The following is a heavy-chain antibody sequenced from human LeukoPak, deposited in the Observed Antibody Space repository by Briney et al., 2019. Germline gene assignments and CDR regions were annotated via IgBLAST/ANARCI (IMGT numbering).Heavy chain of an antibody. Sequence: PGRSLRLSCAASGFTFSSYGMHWVRQAPGKGLEWVAVIWYDGSNKYYADSVKGRFTISRDNSKNTLYLQMYSLRAEDTAVYYCAKLYYYGSGRVPLSDYWGQGTLVTVSS. V-gene: IGHV3-33*06. CDR1: GFTFSSYG. CDR3: AKLYYYGSGRVPLSDY. CDR2: IWYDGSNK. D-gene: IGHD3-10*01. J-gene: IGHJ4*02.